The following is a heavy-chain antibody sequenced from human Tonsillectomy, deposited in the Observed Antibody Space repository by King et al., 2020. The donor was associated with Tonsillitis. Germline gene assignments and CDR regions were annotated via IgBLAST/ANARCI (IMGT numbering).Heavy chain of an antibody. Sequence: VQLVESGGDLVQPGRSLRLSCAASGFTFDDYAMHWVRQVPGKGLEWVAGITWNNDTLGYADSVKGRFTISRDNAKNSLYLQMNNLRANDTALYYCAKDNLSGSLWYFAYWGQGTLVTVSS. CDR2: ITWNNDTL. D-gene: IGHD6-19*01. V-gene: IGHV3-9*01. CDR3: AKDNLSGSLWYFAY. J-gene: IGHJ4*02. CDR1: GFTFDDYA.